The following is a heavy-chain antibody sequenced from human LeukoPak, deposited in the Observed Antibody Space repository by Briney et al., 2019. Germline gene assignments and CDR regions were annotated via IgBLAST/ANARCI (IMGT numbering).Heavy chain of an antibody. Sequence: SETLSLTCTVSGDSISTSKSYWGWIRQPPLKGLEWIGSIYYTGNTYYNASLKSRVTISVDTSKNQFSLKLSSVTAADTAVYYCARGTPRYRAAAGTWKYYYYYMDVWGKGTTVTVSS. D-gene: IGHD6-13*01. V-gene: IGHV4-39*01. CDR2: IYYTGNT. CDR3: ARGTPRYRAAAGTWKYYYYYMDV. J-gene: IGHJ6*03. CDR1: GDSISTSKSY.